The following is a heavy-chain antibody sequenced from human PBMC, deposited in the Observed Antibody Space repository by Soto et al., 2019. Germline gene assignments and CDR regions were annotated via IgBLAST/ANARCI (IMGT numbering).Heavy chain of an antibody. CDR3: ARDRDYGSGSTLGWDY. V-gene: IGHV4-4*07. D-gene: IGHD3-10*01. CDR2: IYYTGDT. Sequence: QVQLQESGPGLVKSSETLSLTCTVSGGSIGLYYWHWIRQPAGKGLEWIGRIYYTGDTRYNPSLRGRVPMSVDTSKNQFSLKLTSVSAADTAVYYCARDRDYGSGSTLGWDYWGRGTLVSVSS. CDR1: GGSIGLYY. J-gene: IGHJ4*02.